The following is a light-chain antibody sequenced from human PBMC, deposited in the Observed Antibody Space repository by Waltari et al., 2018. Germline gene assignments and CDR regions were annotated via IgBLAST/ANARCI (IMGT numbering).Light chain of an antibody. CDR2: GSS. CDR1: QTINNW. Sequence: DIQMTQSPSTLSASVVDRVTITCRASQTINNWLAWYQQKPGKAPKVLIYGSSNLESGVPSRFIGSGSGTKFTLTITSLQPDDFARYYCQQYSSYSAVSFGGGTRVEIK. CDR3: QQYSSYSAVS. J-gene: IGKJ4*01. V-gene: IGKV1-5*01.